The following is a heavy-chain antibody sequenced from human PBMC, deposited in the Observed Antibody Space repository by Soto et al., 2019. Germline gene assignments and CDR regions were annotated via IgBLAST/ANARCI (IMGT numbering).Heavy chain of an antibody. J-gene: IGHJ4*02. Sequence: PGESLKISCKGSGYSFTSYWIGWVRQMPGKGLEWMGIIYPGDSDTRYSPPFQGQVTISADKSVSTAYLQWSSLKASDTAMYYCARPLMITFGGVIVIPDYWGQGTLVTVSS. CDR3: ARPLMITFGGVIVIPDY. CDR2: IYPGDSDT. V-gene: IGHV5-51*01. D-gene: IGHD3-16*02. CDR1: GYSFTSYW.